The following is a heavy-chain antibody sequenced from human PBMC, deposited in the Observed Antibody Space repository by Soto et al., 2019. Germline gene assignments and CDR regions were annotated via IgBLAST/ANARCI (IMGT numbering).Heavy chain of an antibody. CDR2: TSSSGTGI. V-gene: IGHV3-11*01. J-gene: IGHJ3*02. CDR3: ARAYSDVFDI. CDR1: GFTFRDYY. D-gene: IGHD2-15*01. Sequence: RGVSCAASGFTFRDYYMTWIRQAPGKGLECVSYTSSSGTGIYYPDSVKGRFTISRDNAKNSLYLHMNSLRAEDTAVYYCARAYSDVFDIWGQGTMVTVSS.